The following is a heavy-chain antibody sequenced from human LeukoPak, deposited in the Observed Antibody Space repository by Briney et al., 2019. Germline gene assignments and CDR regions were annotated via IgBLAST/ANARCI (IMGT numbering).Heavy chain of an antibody. CDR1: GFTVSSNY. Sequence: GGSLRLSCAASGFTVSSNYMSWVRQAPGRGLECVSVLYSGGEKSYADSVKGRLTISRDNSQNPLYLQMSSLRAEDTAVYYCARETFYYGFDVWGQGTTVTASS. V-gene: IGHV3-66*01. CDR3: ARETFYYGFDV. J-gene: IGHJ6*02. CDR2: LYSGGEK.